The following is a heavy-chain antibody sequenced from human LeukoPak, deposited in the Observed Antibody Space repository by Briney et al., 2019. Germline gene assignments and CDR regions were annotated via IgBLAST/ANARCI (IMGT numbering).Heavy chain of an antibody. Sequence: SVKVSCKASGGTFSSYAISWVRQAPGQGLEWMGGTIPIFGTANYAQKFQGRVTITADESTSTAYMELSSLRSEDTAVYYCAREVVVGATSGYNWFDPWGQGTLVTVSS. D-gene: IGHD1-26*01. CDR1: GGTFSSYA. V-gene: IGHV1-69*13. J-gene: IGHJ5*02. CDR3: AREVVVGATSGYNWFDP. CDR2: TIPIFGTA.